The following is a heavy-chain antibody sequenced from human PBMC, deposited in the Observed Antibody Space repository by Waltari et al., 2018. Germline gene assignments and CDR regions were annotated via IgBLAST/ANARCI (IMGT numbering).Heavy chain of an antibody. CDR3: ARASNYASYYYYGMDV. CDR2: INPNRGGT. V-gene: IGHV1-2*02. D-gene: IGHD4-4*01. J-gene: IGHJ6*02. CDR1: GYTFTGYY. Sequence: QVQLVQSGAEVKKPGASVKVSCKASGYTFTGYYMHWVRQAPGQGLEWMGWINPNRGGTNYAQKFQGRVTMTRETSIRTAYMELSRLRSDDTAVYYCARASNYASYYYYGMDVWGQGTTVTVSS.